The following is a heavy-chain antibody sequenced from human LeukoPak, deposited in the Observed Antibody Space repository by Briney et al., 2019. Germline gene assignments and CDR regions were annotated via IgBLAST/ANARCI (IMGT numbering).Heavy chain of an antibody. Sequence: GGSLRLSCAASGFTFSSYWMSWVRQAPGKGLEWVANIKQDGSEKYYVDSVKGRFTISRDNAKNSLYLQMNSLRAEDTAVYYCARAIPATAIPGDYWGQGTLVTVSS. CDR1: GFTFSSYW. D-gene: IGHD2-2*02. J-gene: IGHJ4*02. V-gene: IGHV3-7*01. CDR2: IKQDGSEK. CDR3: ARAIPATAIPGDY.